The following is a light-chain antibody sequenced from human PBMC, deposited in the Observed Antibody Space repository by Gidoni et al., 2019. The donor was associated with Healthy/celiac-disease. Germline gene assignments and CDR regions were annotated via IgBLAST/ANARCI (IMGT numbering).Light chain of an antibody. V-gene: IGKV1-33*01. J-gene: IGKJ2*01. CDR3: QQYDNLLMYT. CDR1: QDISNY. Sequence: DIQMTQSPSSLSASVGDRVTITCQASQDISNYLNWYQQKPGKAPKLLIYDASKLETGVPSRFSGSGSGTDFTFTISSLQPEDIATYYFQQYDNLLMYTFGQWTKLEIK. CDR2: DAS.